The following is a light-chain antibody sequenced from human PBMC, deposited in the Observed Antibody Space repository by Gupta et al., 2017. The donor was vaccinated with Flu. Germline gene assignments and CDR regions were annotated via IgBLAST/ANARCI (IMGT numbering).Light chain of an antibody. V-gene: IGKV1-5*03. Sequence: DIQMTQSPSTLSASIGDRVTITCRASQSIGSLLAWYQQKPGKAPNLLMYKASSLESGVPSRFSGSGSGTEFTLTISSLQPDDFATYFCQRYNSYPYTFGQGTKLEIK. CDR3: QRYNSYPYT. J-gene: IGKJ2*01. CDR2: KAS. CDR1: QSIGSL.